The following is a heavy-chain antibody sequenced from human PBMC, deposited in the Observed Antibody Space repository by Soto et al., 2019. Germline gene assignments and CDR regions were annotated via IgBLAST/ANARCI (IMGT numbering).Heavy chain of an antibody. J-gene: IGHJ6*03. D-gene: IGHD3-10*01. Sequence: SETLSLTCAVSSGSISSSNWWSWVRQPPGQGLEWIGEIYHSGSTNYNPSLKSRVTISVEKSKNQFSLKLSSVTATDTAVYYCARAHTGYGSGDIGAYYYYMDVWGKGTTVTVSS. CDR2: IYHSGST. CDR3: ARAHTGYGSGDIGAYYYYMDV. CDR1: SGSISSSNW. V-gene: IGHV4-4*02.